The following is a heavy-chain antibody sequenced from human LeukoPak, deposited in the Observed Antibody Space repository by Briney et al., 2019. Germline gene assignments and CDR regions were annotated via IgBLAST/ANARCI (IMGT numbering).Heavy chain of an antibody. CDR1: ELHA. CDR3: AKASWVSNADAVL. CDR2: ISRSGGST. D-gene: IGHD1-1*01. Sequence: GGSLRLTCAASELHAMTWVRQGPGKGLEWVSAISRSGGSTYYADSVKGRFTLSRDESRNTVYLQLNNLRVEDTAVYYCAKASWVSNADAVLWGQGTLVTVSS. J-gene: IGHJ4*02. V-gene: IGHV3-23*01.